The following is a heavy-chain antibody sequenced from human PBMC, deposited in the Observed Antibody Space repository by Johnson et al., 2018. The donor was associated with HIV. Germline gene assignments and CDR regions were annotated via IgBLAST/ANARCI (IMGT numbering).Heavy chain of an antibody. CDR3: ARSMTTVTVAFDI. J-gene: IGHJ3*02. V-gene: IGHV3-30*04. CDR1: GFTFSSYA. CDR2: ISYDGSNK. D-gene: IGHD4-17*01. Sequence: GGGVVQPGRSLRLSCAASGFTFSSYAMHWVRQAPGKGLEWVAIISYDGSNKYYADSVKGRFTISRDNSKNTLYLQMNSLRAEDTAVYYCARSMTTVTVAFDIWGQGTMVTVSS.